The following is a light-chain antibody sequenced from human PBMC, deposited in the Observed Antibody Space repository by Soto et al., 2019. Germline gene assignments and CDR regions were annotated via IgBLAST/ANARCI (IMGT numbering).Light chain of an antibody. J-gene: IGKJ1*01. CDR3: QHYNSYSEA. CDR2: KAS. V-gene: IGKV1-5*03. CDR1: QTISSW. Sequence: DIQLTQSPAAVCGSIGDSATLSCRASQTISSWLAWYQQKPGKAPKLLIYKASTLKSGVPSRFSGSGSGTEFTLTISSLQPDDFATYYCQHYNSYSEAFGQGTKVDIK.